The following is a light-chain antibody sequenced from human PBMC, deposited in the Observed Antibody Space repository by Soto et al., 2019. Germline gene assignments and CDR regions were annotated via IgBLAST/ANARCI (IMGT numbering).Light chain of an antibody. CDR2: EVS. J-gene: IGLJ1*01. CDR1: SSDVGSYNL. CDR3: CSYAGSSTYV. V-gene: IGLV2-23*02. Sequence: QSALTQPASVSGSPGQSITISCTGTSSDVGSYNLVSWYQQHPGKDPKVMIYEVSKRPSGVSNRFSGSKFGNTASLTISGLQADDEADYYCCSYAGSSTYVFGTGTKLTVL.